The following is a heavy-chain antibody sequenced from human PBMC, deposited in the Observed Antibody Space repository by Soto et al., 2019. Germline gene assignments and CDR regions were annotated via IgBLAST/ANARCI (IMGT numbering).Heavy chain of an antibody. CDR1: GGTFSSYS. CDR2: IIPIFGTA. J-gene: IGHJ4*02. D-gene: IGHD5-18*01. CDR3: AIITSPDVDTAMVHLDY. Sequence: SVKVSCKASGGTFSSYSISWVRQAPGQGLEWMGGIIPIFGTANYAQKFQGRVTITADESTSTAYMELSSLRSEDTAVYYCAIITSPDVDTAMVHLDYWGQGTLVTVSS. V-gene: IGHV1-69*13.